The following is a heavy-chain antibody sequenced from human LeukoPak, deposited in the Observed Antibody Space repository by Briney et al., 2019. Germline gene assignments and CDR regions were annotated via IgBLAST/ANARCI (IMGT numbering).Heavy chain of an antibody. CDR3: AELGITMIGGV. CDR2: INPSGGST. V-gene: IGHV1-46*01. D-gene: IGHD3-10*02. Sequence: GASVKVSCKASGYTFTSYYMHWVRQAPGQGLEWMGIINPSGGSTSYAQKFQGRVTMTRDMSTSTDYMELSSLRSEDTAVYYCAELGITMIGGVWGKGTTVTISS. CDR1: GYTFTSYY. J-gene: IGHJ6*04.